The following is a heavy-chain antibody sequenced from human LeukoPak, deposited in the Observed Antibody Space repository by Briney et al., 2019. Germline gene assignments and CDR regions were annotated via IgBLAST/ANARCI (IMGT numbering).Heavy chain of an antibody. CDR3: AGTSTTHNWFDP. J-gene: IGHJ5*02. Sequence: PSETLSLTCTVSGGSISSYYWGWIRQPPGKGLEWIGSIYYSGSTYYNPSLKSRVTISVDTSKNQFSLKLSSVTAADTAVYYCAGTSTTHNWFDPWGQGTLVTVSS. CDR1: GGSISSYY. V-gene: IGHV4-39*01. D-gene: IGHD4-11*01. CDR2: IYYSGST.